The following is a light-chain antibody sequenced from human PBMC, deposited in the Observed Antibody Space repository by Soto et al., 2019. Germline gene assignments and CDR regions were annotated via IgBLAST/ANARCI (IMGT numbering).Light chain of an antibody. CDR3: QQSYSTPHT. J-gene: IGKJ3*01. V-gene: IGKV1-39*01. CDR1: QRISSY. Sequence: DIQMTQAPSSLSASVGDRVTITCRASQRISSYLNWYQQKPGKAPKLLIYAASSLQSGVPSRFSGSGSGTDFTLTISSLQPEDFATYYCQQSYSTPHTFGPGTKVDI. CDR2: AAS.